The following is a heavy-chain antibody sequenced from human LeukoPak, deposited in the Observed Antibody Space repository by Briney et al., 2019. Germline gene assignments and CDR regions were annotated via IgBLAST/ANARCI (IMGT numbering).Heavy chain of an antibody. CDR1: GNSISSYY. D-gene: IGHD3-22*01. CDR2: IHTSGST. J-gene: IGHJ4*02. Sequence: SETLSLTCTVSGNSISSYYWCWIRQPAGKGLEWIVRIHTSGSTNYNSSLKSRVTMSVDMSKNQFSLKLSSVTAADTAVYYCARDQYYYDSSGYYRFDYWGQGTLVTVSS. CDR3: ARDQYYYDSSGYYRFDY. V-gene: IGHV4-4*07.